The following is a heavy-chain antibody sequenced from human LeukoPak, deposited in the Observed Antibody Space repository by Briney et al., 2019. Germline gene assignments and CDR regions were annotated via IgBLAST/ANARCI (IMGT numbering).Heavy chain of an antibody. D-gene: IGHD6-6*01. CDR3: ARGGSSSSYFGY. CDR1: GITVSANY. J-gene: IGHJ4*02. Sequence: GGSLRLSCAASGITVSANYWHWVRQAPGKGLEWVSVISSGGSTSYADSVKGRFTISRQNSENTVYLHMNSLRAADTAVYYCARGGSSSSYFGYWGQGTLVTVSS. CDR2: ISSGGST. V-gene: IGHV3-66*01.